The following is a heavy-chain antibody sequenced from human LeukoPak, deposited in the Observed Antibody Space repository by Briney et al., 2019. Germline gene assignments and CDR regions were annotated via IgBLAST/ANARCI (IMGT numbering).Heavy chain of an antibody. CDR3: AKEGAVAANWFDP. V-gene: IGHV3-23*01. CDR2: ISGSGGST. D-gene: IGHD6-19*01. Sequence: GGSLRLSCAASEFTFSSYEMNWVRQAPGKGLEWVSAISGSGGSTYYADSVKGRFTISRDNSKNTLYLQTNSLRAEDTAVYYRAKEGAVAANWFDPWGQGTLVTVSS. CDR1: EFTFSSYE. J-gene: IGHJ5*02.